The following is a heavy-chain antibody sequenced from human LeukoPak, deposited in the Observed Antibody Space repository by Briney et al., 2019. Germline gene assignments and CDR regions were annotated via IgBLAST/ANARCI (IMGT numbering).Heavy chain of an antibody. CDR3: ARVPFESGSYYSRYYYYGMDV. D-gene: IGHD1-26*01. Sequence: SQTLSLTCTVSGGSISSGSYYWSWIRQPAGKGLEWIGRIYTSGSTYYNPSLKSRVTISVDTSKNQFSLKLSSVTAADTAVYYCARVPFESGSYYSRYYYYGMDVWGQGTTVTVSS. CDR2: IYTSGST. V-gene: IGHV4-61*02. CDR1: GGSISSGSYY. J-gene: IGHJ6*02.